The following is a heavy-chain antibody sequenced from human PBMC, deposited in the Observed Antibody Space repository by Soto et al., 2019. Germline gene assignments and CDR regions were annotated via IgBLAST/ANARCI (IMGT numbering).Heavy chain of an antibody. CDR2: ISGSGGST. J-gene: IGHJ4*02. CDR1: VFSVSSYA. CDR3: AKAGIRSEESYYCPQH. Sequence: GGSLRLCCASSVFSVSSYAMSWVRKAPGKGLEWVSAISGSGGSTYYADSVKGRFTISRDNSKNTLYLQMNSLRAEDTAVYYFAKAGIRSEESYYCPQHWGQGTLVTVSS. D-gene: IGHD3-10*01. V-gene: IGHV3-23*01.